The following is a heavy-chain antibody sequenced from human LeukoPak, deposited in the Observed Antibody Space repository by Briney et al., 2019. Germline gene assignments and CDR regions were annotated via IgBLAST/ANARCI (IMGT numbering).Heavy chain of an antibody. D-gene: IGHD3-22*01. CDR1: GFTFSSYA. V-gene: IGHV3-30*14. Sequence: GGSLRLSCAASGFTFSSYAMHWVRQAPGKGLEWVAVISYDGSNKYYADSVKGRFTISRDNSKNTLYLQMNSLRAEDTAVYYCAREVPDSSGSNWFDPWGQGTLVTVSS. CDR3: AREVPDSSGSNWFDP. CDR2: ISYDGSNK. J-gene: IGHJ5*02.